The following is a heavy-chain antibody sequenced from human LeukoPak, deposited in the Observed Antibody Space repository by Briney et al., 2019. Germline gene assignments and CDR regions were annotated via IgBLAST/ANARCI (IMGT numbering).Heavy chain of an antibody. J-gene: IGHJ5*02. D-gene: IGHD2-2*01. CDR1: GFTFSSYG. Sequence: GGSLRLSCAASGFTFSSYGMHWVRQAPGKGLEWVAVISYDGSNKYYADSVKGRSTISRDNSKNTLYLQMNSLRAEDTAVYYCAKDSPPYCSSTSCYPWFDPWGQGTLVTVSS. CDR2: ISYDGSNK. V-gene: IGHV3-30*18. CDR3: AKDSPPYCSSTSCYPWFDP.